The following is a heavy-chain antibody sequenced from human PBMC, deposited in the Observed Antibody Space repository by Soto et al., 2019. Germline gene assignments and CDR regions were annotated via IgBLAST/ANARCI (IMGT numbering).Heavy chain of an antibody. Sequence: QVQLVQSGAEVKKPGASVKVSCKASGYTFTSYGISWVRQAPGQGLEWMGWISAYNGNTNYAQKLQGRVTRTPDTSTSTAYMELTSLRSDDTAVYYCVVAAQPYSFDYWGQGPLVTVSS. CDR3: VVAAQPYSFDY. J-gene: IGHJ4*02. D-gene: IGHD2-15*01. CDR2: ISAYNGNT. CDR1: GYTFTSYG. V-gene: IGHV1-18*01.